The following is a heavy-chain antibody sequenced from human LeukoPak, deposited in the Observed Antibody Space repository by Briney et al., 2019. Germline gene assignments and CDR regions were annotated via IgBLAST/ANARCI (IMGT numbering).Heavy chain of an antibody. CDR2: IIPIFGTA. J-gene: IGHJ4*02. CDR3: ARVSQTSMVRGIITCDY. Sequence: SVKVSCKASGGTFSSYAISWVRQAPGQGLEWMGGIIPIFGTANYAQKFQGRVTITADESTSTAYMEVSSLRSEDTAVYYCARVSQTSMVRGIITCDYWGRGTLVTVSS. V-gene: IGHV1-69*01. D-gene: IGHD3-10*01. CDR1: GGTFSSYA.